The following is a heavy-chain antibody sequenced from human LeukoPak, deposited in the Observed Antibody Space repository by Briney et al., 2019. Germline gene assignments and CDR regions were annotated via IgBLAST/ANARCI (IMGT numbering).Heavy chain of an antibody. CDR3: ARDTMVGATTLPFRGSFPIY. D-gene: IGHD1-26*01. V-gene: IGHV4-38-2*02. J-gene: IGHJ4*02. CDR2: IHHSGST. CDR1: GFSISSTYP. Sequence: KPSQTLSLTCTVSGFSISSTYPWGWSRQPPGKGLEWIGSIHHSGSTYYNPSLKSRVTISVDTSKNQFSLKLSSVTAADTAVYYCARDTMVGATTLPFRGSFPIYWGQGTLVTASS.